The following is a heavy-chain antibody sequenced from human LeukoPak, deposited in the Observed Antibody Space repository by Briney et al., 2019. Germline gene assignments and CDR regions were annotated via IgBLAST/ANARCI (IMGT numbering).Heavy chain of an antibody. Sequence: PSETLSLTCTVSGGSISSSSYYWGWIRQPPGKGLEWIGSIYYSGSTYYNPSLKSRVTISVDTPKNQCSLYLSFVTAADTAVYYCASTSTDYHDSGTYYNLLPIYHYMDVWGKGTTVAISS. CDR3: ASTSTDYHDSGTYYNLLPIYHYMDV. V-gene: IGHV4-39*07. CDR2: IYYSGST. D-gene: IGHD3-10*01. J-gene: IGHJ6*03. CDR1: GGSISSSSYY.